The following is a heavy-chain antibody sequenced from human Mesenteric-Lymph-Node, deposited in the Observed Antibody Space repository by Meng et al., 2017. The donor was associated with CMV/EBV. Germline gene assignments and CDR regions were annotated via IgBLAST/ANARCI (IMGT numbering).Heavy chain of an antibody. J-gene: IGHJ6*02. D-gene: IGHD3-16*01. CDR2: IKSKTDGGTT. Sequence: GGSLRLSCAASEFTFSAHAIHWVRQAPGKGLEWVGRIKSKTDGGTTDYAAPVKGRFTISRDDSKNTLYLQMNSLKTEDTAVYYCSMMSPDHYYYYGMDVWGQGTTVTVSS. CDR1: EFTFSAHA. V-gene: IGHV3-15*01. CDR3: SMMSPDHYYYYGMDV.